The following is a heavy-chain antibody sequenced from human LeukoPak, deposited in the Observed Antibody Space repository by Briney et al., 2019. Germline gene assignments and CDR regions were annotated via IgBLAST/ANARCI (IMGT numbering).Heavy chain of an antibody. V-gene: IGHV3-23*01. Sequence: PGGSLRLSCAVSGFTFSSYAMNWVRRAPGKGLEWVSTITGTGGNTYYADSVKGRFTISRDNSWNTLSLQMSSLTAEDTAVYYCAKDGNFFNFDSWGQGTLVTVSS. CDR2: ITGTGGNT. D-gene: IGHD1-7*01. CDR1: GFTFSSYA. J-gene: IGHJ4*02. CDR3: AKDGNFFNFDS.